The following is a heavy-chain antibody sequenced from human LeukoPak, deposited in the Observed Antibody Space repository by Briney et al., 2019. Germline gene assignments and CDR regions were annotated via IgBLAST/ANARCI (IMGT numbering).Heavy chain of an antibody. CDR2: ISSSSFFI. CDR1: GFTFSTYT. D-gene: IGHD1-1*01. J-gene: IGHJ4*02. CDR3: AKATGTLGN. Sequence: GGSLRLSCVASGFTFSTYTMNWVRQAPGKGLEWVSSISSSSFFISYADSVKGRFTISRDNAKNSLYLQMKSLRAEDTAVYYCAKATGTLGNWGQGTLVTVSS. V-gene: IGHV3-21*01.